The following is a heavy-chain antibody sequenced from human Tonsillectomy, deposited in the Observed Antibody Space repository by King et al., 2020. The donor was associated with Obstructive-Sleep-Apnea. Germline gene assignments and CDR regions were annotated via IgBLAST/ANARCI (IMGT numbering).Heavy chain of an antibody. CDR3: ARHGWGRKYGVDV. CDR1: GYDFTDNW. J-gene: IGHJ6*02. Sequence: VQLVESGAEVKKPGESLNISCKGSGYDFTDNWIAWVRQMPGKGLEWMGIFYPGDSDTRYNPSFQGQVTMSADKSISTAFLQWSSLKASDSAIYYCARHGWGRKYGVDVWGQGTTVTVSS. CDR2: FYPGDSDT. V-gene: IGHV5-51*01. D-gene: IGHD3-10*01.